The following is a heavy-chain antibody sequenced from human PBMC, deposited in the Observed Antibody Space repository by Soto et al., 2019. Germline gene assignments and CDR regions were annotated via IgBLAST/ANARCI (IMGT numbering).Heavy chain of an antibody. CDR2: IYSGGST. J-gene: IGHJ4*02. Sequence: VQLVESGGGLVQPGGSLRLSCAASGFTVSSNYMSWVRQAPGKGLEWVSVIYSGGSTYYADSVKGRFTIYRDNSKNTLYVQMNSLRAEDTAVYYCARDPVHDYGDYGGYWGQGALVTVSS. CDR3: ARDPVHDYGDYGGY. CDR1: GFTVSSNY. V-gene: IGHV3-66*01. D-gene: IGHD4-17*01.